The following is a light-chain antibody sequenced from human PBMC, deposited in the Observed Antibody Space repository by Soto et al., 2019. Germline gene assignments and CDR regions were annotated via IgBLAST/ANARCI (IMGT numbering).Light chain of an antibody. J-gene: IGKJ4*01. CDR3: QQYGTSPLT. V-gene: IGKV3-20*01. Sequence: EIVLTQSPGTLSLSPGERATLSCGASQSVSSNYLAWYQQKPGQGPRLLSYGASTRATAIPDRFSGSGSGTDFTLTITRLEPEDFAVYYCQQYGTSPLTFGGGTKIEIK. CDR2: GAS. CDR1: QSVSSNY.